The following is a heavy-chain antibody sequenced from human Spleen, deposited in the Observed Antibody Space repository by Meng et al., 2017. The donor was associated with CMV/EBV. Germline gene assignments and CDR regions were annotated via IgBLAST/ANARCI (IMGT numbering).Heavy chain of an antibody. Sequence: ETLSLTCAASGFTFSSYSMNWVRQAPGKGLEWVSSISSSSSYIYYADSVKGRFTISRDNAKNSLCLQMSSLRAEDTAVYYCARDLGDWDSYYYYGMDVWGQGTTVTVSS. J-gene: IGHJ6*02. V-gene: IGHV3-21*01. CDR2: ISSSSSYI. D-gene: IGHD3/OR15-3a*01. CDR1: GFTFSSYS. CDR3: ARDLGDWDSYYYYGMDV.